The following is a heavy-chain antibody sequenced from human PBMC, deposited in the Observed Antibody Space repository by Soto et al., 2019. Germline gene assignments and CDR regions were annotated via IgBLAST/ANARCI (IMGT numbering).Heavy chain of an antibody. Sequence: GESLKISCQGSGYIFASYWITWVRQLPGKGLEWVGKIDPSDSYTYYSPSFQGHVTISADTSPNTAYLQWSSLRASDTAMYYCARHSGSSLPDDYWGQGSRVTVSS. J-gene: IGHJ4*02. CDR2: IDPSDSYT. D-gene: IGHD1-26*01. CDR1: GYIFASYW. CDR3: ARHSGSSLPDDY. V-gene: IGHV5-10-1*01.